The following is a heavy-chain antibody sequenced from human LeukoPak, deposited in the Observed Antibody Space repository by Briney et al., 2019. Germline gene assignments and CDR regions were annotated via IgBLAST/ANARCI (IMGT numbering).Heavy chain of an antibody. Sequence: ASVKVSCKASGYTFTSYGISWVRQAPGQGLEWMGWISAYNGNTNYAQKLQGRVTMTTDTSMSTAYMELRSLRSDDTAVYYCAREIWFGELLRSYYYYGMDVWGQGTTVTVSS. CDR3: AREIWFGELLRSYYYYGMDV. CDR2: ISAYNGNT. CDR1: GYTFTSYG. J-gene: IGHJ6*02. D-gene: IGHD3-10*01. V-gene: IGHV1-18*01.